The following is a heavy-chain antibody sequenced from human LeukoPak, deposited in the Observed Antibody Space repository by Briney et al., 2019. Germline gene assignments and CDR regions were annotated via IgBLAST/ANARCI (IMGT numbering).Heavy chain of an antibody. D-gene: IGHD1-26*01. CDR1: VGSISSGSYY. V-gene: IGHV4-61*02. CDR3: AREVLGATSPFDY. Sequence: SETLSLTCTVSVGSISSGSYYWSWIRQPAGKGLEWIGRIYTSESTNYNPSLKSRATISVDTYKNQFSLKLSSVTAADTAVYYCAREVLGATSPFDYWGQGTLVTVSS. J-gene: IGHJ4*02. CDR2: IYTSEST.